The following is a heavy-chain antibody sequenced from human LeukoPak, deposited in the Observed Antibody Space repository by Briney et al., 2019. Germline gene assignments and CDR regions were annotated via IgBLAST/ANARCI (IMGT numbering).Heavy chain of an antibody. J-gene: IGHJ4*02. CDR3: ARQTTFDY. CDR2: INQSGRT. D-gene: IGHD4-17*01. Sequence: HSETLSLTCAGNGGSFSGYYWSWLRPPPGKGLECIGEINQSGRTNYNPSLNSRVTISVDTSKNQFSLKLSSVTAADTAVYYCARQTTFDYWGQGTLVTVSS. CDR1: GGSFSGYY. V-gene: IGHV4-34*01.